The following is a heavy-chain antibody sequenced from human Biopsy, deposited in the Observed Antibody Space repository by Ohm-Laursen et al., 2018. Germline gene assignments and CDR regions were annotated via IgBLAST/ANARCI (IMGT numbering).Heavy chain of an antibody. CDR2: FAPENGRI. CDR3: ATAPLLVAASFDS. CDR1: GYSLTELS. D-gene: IGHD2-15*01. J-gene: IGHJ4*02. V-gene: IGHV1-24*01. Sequence: ASVKVSCNVSGYSLTELSMHWVRQAPGQGLEWMGGFAPENGRIVYSQKFQGRVTMTADTSRDTTFMELSSLTSDDTAVYYCATAPLLVAASFDSWGQGTLVTVSS.